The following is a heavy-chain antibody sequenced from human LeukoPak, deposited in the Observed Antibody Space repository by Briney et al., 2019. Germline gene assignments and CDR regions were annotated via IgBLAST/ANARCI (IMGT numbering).Heavy chain of an antibody. CDR2: IWYDGSNK. D-gene: IGHD3-22*01. Sequence: GGSLRLSCAASGFTFSSYGMHWVRQAPGKGLEWVAVIWYDGSNKYYADSVKGRFTISRDNSKNTLYLQMNSLRAEDTAVYYGARGVAVYYYDSSGYSEPFGYWGQGTLVTVSS. CDR1: GFTFSSYG. CDR3: ARGVAVYYYDSSGYSEPFGY. J-gene: IGHJ4*02. V-gene: IGHV3-33*01.